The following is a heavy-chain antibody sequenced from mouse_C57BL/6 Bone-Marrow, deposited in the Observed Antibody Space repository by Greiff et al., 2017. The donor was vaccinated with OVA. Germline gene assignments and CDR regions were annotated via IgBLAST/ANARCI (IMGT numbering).Heavy chain of an antibody. CDR1: GYTFTSYW. CDR2: IDPSDSYT. CDR3: ARSDYDWAMDY. V-gene: IGHV1-59*01. D-gene: IGHD2-4*01. Sequence: QVQLKQSGAELVRPGTSVKLSCKASGYTFTSYWMHWVKQRPGQGLEWIGVIDPSDSYTNSNQKFKGKATLTVDTSSSTAYMPLSSLTSEDSAVYYCARSDYDWAMDYWGQGTSVTVSS. J-gene: IGHJ4*01.